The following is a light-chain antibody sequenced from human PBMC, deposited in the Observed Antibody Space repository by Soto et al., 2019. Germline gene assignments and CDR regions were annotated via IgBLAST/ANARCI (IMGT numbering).Light chain of an antibody. J-gene: IGLJ3*02. CDR3: CSYAGSHTWA. Sequence: QSALTQPPSVSGSPGQSVTISCTGTSTDFVSYNRVSWYQQPPGKAPKLMISDVSKRPSGVPDRFSGSKSGNTASLTISGLQAEDEADYHCCSYAGSHTWAFGGGTKLTVL. CDR2: DVS. V-gene: IGLV2-11*01. CDR1: STDFVSYNR.